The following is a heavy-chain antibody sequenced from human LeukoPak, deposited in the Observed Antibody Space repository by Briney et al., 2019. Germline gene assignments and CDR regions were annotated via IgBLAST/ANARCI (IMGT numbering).Heavy chain of an antibody. CDR3: AKGMGAAAIPGPADY. V-gene: IGHV3-23*01. J-gene: IGHJ4*02. CDR2: ISGSGGST. D-gene: IGHD2-2*01. Sequence: GASLRLSCAASGFTFSSYAMSWVRQAPGKGLEWVSAISGSGGSTYYADSVKGRFTISRDNSKNTLYLQMNSLRAEDTAVYYCAKGMGAAAIPGPADYWGQGTLVTVSS. CDR1: GFTFSSYA.